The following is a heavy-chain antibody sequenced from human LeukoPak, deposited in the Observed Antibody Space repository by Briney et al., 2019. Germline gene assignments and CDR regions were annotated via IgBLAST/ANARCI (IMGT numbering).Heavy chain of an antibody. CDR3: ASVSTIVVVTAAIAWSNWFDP. D-gene: IGHD2-2*01. Sequence: PSETLSLTCAVYGGSFSGYYWSWIRQPPGKGLEWIGEINHSGSTNYNPSLKSRVTISVDTSKNQFSLKLSSVTAADTAVYYCASVSTIVVVTAAIAWSNWFDPWGQGTLVTVSS. CDR2: INHSGST. CDR1: GGSFSGYY. J-gene: IGHJ5*02. V-gene: IGHV4-34*01.